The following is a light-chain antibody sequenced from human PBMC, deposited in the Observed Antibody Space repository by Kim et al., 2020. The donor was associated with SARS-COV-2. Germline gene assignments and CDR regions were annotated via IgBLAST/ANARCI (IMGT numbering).Light chain of an antibody. CDR3: AAWDDSLSALV. J-gene: IGLJ2*01. CDR2: RNN. V-gene: IGLV1-47*01. Sequence: ELTQPPSASGTPGQTVTISCSGSSSNIGTNYVFWFQQLPGTAPKVLIYRNNQRPSGVPDRFSGSRSGTSDSLAISGLRSEEEADYYCAAWDDSLSALVFGGGTQLTVL. CDR1: SSNIGTNY.